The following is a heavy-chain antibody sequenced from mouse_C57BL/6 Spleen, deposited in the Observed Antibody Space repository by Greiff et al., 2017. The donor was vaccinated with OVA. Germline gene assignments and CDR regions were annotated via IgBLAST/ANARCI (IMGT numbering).Heavy chain of an antibody. Sequence: VQLQQSGAELVRPGASVTLSCKASGYTFTDYEMHWVKQTPVHGLEWIGALDPETGGTAYNQKFKGKAILTADKSSSTAYMELRSRTSEDSAVYYCTRDYSNPYWGQGTTLTVSS. V-gene: IGHV1-15*01. CDR1: GYTFTDYE. D-gene: IGHD2-5*01. CDR3: TRDYSNPY. J-gene: IGHJ2*01. CDR2: LDPETGGT.